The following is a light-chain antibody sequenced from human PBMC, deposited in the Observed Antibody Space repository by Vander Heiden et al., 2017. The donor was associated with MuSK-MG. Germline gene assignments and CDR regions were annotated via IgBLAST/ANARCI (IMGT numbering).Light chain of an antibody. CDR2: AAS. CDR1: QDVDLY. CDR3: QHTYNFPLT. V-gene: IGKV1-12*01. Sequence: DIQMTQSPSSVSASVGDRVTITCRASQDVDLYLAWYQQKPGKAPKLLIYAASTLQSGVPSRVSGSGSGTDFTLTISSLQPEDVGTYFCQHTYNFPLTFGGGTKVEIK. J-gene: IGKJ4*01.